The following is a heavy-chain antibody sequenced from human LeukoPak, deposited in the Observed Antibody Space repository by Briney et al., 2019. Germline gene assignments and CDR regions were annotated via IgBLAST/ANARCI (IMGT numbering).Heavy chain of an antibody. D-gene: IGHD5-18*01. CDR2: INWNGGST. CDR1: GFTFDDYG. V-gene: IGHV3-20*04. CDR3: ARDETGSGYSYGYGY. Sequence: GGSLRLSCAASGFTFDDYGMSWVRQAPGKGLEWVSGINWNGGSTGYADSVKSRFTISRDNAKNSLYLQMNSLRAEDTALYYCARDETGSGYSYGYGYWGQGTLVTVSS. J-gene: IGHJ4*02.